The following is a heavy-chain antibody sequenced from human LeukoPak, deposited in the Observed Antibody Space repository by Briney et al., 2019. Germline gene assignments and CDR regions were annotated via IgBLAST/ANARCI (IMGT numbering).Heavy chain of an antibody. CDR2: ISGRGGTT. CDR1: GFTFSDYY. Sequence: GGSLRLSCAASGFTFSDYYMSWVRQAPGKGLEWVSAISGRGGTTYYADSVKGRFTISRDNSKNTLYLQMNSLRAEDTALYYCAKDFFGSGSSWYNYFDYWGQGTLVTVSS. V-gene: IGHV3-23*01. J-gene: IGHJ4*02. D-gene: IGHD6-13*01. CDR3: AKDFFGSGSSWYNYFDY.